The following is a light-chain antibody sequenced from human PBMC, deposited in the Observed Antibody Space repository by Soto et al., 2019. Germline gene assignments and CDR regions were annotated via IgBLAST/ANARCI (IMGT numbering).Light chain of an antibody. CDR1: QGISSA. Sequence: AIQLTQSPSSLSASVGDRVTITCRASQGISSALAWYQQKPGKAPKLLIYDASSLESGVPSRFSGSGSGTDFTLTISNVQPEDFATYYCQQFNSYPPLTFGGGTKVEIK. CDR2: DAS. J-gene: IGKJ4*01. V-gene: IGKV1-13*02. CDR3: QQFNSYPPLT.